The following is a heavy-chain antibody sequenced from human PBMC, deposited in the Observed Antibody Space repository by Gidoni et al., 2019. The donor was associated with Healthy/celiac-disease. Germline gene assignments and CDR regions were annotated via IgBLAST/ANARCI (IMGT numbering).Heavy chain of an antibody. CDR2: ISGSGGST. D-gene: IGHD6-6*01. V-gene: IGHV3-23*04. Sequence: EVQLVESGGGLVQPGGSLRLSCAASGFTFRSYAMGWVRQAPGKGLEWVSAISGSGGSTYYADSVKGRFTISRDNSKNTLYLQMNSLRAEDTAVYYCAKEIVRIAAREPDFDYWGQGTLVTVSS. J-gene: IGHJ4*02. CDR3: AKEIVRIAAREPDFDY. CDR1: GFTFRSYA.